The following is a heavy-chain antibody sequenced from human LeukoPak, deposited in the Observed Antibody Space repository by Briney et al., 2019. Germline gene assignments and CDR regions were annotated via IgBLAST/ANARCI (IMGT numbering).Heavy chain of an antibody. V-gene: IGHV1-18*01. J-gene: IGHJ4*02. CDR2: ISARNGNI. Sequence: ASVKVSCKASGYTFTSFGISWLRQAPGQGLEWMGWISARNGNINYAQKLQGRVTMTTDTSTSTAYMELRSLRSDDTAVYYCARDRADGIVVVVAATFRFDYWGQGTLVTVSS. CDR1: GYTFTSFG. CDR3: ARDRADGIVVVVAATFRFDY. D-gene: IGHD2-15*01.